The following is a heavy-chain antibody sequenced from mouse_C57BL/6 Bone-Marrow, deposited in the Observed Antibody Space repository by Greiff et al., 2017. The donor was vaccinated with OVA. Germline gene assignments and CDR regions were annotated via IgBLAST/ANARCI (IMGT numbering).Heavy chain of an antibody. D-gene: IGHD1-1*01. V-gene: IGHV1-42*01. CDR2: INPSTGGT. CDR1: GYSFTGYY. J-gene: IGHJ2*01. CDR3: AREEDYYGSLYYFDY. Sequence: EVQLQQSGPELVKPGASVKISCKASGYSFTGYYMNWVKQSPEKSLEWIGEINPSTGGTTYNQKFKAKATLTVDKSSSTAYMQLKSLTSDDTAVYYCAREEDYYGSLYYFDYWGQGTTLTVSS.